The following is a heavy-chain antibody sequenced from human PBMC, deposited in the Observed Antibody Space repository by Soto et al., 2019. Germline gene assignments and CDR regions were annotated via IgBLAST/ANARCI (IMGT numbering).Heavy chain of an antibody. Sequence: PSETLSLTCTVSGGSISSSSYYWGWIRQPPGKGLEWIGSIYYSGSTYYNPSLKSRVTISVDTSKNQFSLKLSSVTAADTAVYYCARPRRQWLGNYYFDYWAQRTLVTVSS. CDR3: ARPRRQWLGNYYFDY. J-gene: IGHJ4*02. CDR1: GGSISSSSYY. V-gene: IGHV4-39*01. CDR2: IYYSGST. D-gene: IGHD6-19*01.